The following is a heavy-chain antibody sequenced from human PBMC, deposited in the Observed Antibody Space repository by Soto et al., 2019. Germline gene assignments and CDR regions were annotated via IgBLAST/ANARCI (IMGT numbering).Heavy chain of an antibody. CDR2: IIPIFGTV. CDR1: GGTFSNYA. Sequence: QVQLVQSGAEVKKPGSSVKVSCKASGGTFSNYALDWVRQAPGQGLEWMGGIIPIFGTVRHAQNFQGRVTITADESTATAYMELSSLRYDDTAMYYCATGGERDYYDQSGWRWGQGTLVTVSS. J-gene: IGHJ1*01. CDR3: ATGGERDYYDQSGWR. V-gene: IGHV1-69*12. D-gene: IGHD3-22*01.